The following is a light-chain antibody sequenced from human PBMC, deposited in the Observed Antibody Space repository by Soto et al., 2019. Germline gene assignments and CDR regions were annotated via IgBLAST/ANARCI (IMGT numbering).Light chain of an antibody. CDR3: SSYPTNTVL. CDR2: DVS. J-gene: IGLJ2*01. V-gene: IGLV2-14*03. CDR1: SSDIGDYNY. Sequence: QSALTQPASVSGSPGQSVTISCTGTSSDIGDYNYVSWYQQHPGKAPKLMIFDVSNRPSGVANRFSGSKSGNPATLTISALQAEDEADYSCSSYPTNTVLFGGGTKLTVL.